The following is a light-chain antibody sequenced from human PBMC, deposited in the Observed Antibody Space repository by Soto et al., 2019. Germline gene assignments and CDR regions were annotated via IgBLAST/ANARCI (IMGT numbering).Light chain of an antibody. J-gene: IGLJ1*01. V-gene: IGLV2-23*01. CDR1: SSDVGSYNL. CDR2: EGS. Sequence: QSVLTQPASVSGSPGQSITISCTGTSSDVGSYNLVSWYQQHPGKAPKLMIYEGSKRPSGVSNRFSGSKSGNTASLTISGLQAEDEADYYCCSSAGSPNHVSGIGTKVTVL. CDR3: CSSAGSPNHV.